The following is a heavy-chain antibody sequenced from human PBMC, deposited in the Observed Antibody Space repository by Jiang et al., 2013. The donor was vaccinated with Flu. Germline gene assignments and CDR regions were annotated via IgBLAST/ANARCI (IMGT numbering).Heavy chain of an antibody. CDR1: TFSSYA. V-gene: IGHV1-69*01. D-gene: IGHD1-26*01. CDR3: ADLGGVGATSTPG. Sequence: TFSSYAISWVRQAPGQGLEWMGGIIPIFGTANYAQKFQGRVTITADESTSTAYMELSSLRSEDTAVYYCADLGGVGATSTPGWGQGTLVTVSS. CDR2: IIPIFGTA. J-gene: IGHJ4*02.